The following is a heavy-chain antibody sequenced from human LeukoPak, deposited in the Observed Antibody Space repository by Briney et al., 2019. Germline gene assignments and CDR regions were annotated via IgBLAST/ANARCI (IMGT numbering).Heavy chain of an antibody. Sequence: GESQKISCKGSGYNFITYWIGWVRQMPGKGLEWMGIIYPGDSDTRYSPSFQGQVTISADKSISTAYLQWSSLKASDTAMYYCARPVEMATISAFDIWGQGTMVTVSS. D-gene: IGHD5-24*01. CDR3: ARPVEMATISAFDI. V-gene: IGHV5-51*01. J-gene: IGHJ3*02. CDR2: IYPGDSDT. CDR1: GYNFITYW.